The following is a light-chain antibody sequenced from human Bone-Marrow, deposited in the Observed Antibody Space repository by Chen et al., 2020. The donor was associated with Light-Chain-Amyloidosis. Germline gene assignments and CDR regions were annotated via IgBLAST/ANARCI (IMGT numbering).Light chain of an antibody. Sequence: SYELTQPPSVSVSPGQPARITCSGDALPTKYAYWYQQKPGQAPVLVIHRDTERPSGISERFSGASSGTTATLTISGVQAEDEADYHGQSADSSGTYEVIFGGGTKLTVL. CDR3: QSADSSGTYEVI. CDR2: RDT. CDR1: ALPTKY. V-gene: IGLV3-25*03. J-gene: IGLJ2*01.